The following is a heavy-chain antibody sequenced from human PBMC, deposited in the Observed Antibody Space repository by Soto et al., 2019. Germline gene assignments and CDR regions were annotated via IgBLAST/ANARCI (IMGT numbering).Heavy chain of an antibody. CDR3: ARDRREVLLWFGELPPTTPDY. CDR1: GYTFTSYG. Sequence: ASVKVSCKASGYTFTSYGISWVRQAPGQGLEWMGWISAYNGNTNYAQKLQGRVTMTTDTSTSTAYMELRSLRSDDTAVYYCARDRREVLLWFGELPPTTPDYWGQGTLVTVSS. J-gene: IGHJ4*02. CDR2: ISAYNGNT. V-gene: IGHV1-18*01. D-gene: IGHD3-10*01.